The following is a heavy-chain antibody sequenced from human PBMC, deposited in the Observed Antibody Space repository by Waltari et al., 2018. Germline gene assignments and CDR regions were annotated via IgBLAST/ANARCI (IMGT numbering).Heavy chain of an antibody. J-gene: IGHJ4*02. CDR3: ARAYYYDSSGYYYFDY. V-gene: IGHV4-59*11. CDR2: IYYSGST. D-gene: IGHD3-22*01. Sequence: QVQLQESGPGLVKPSETLSLTCTVSGGSISSHYWSWIRQPTGKGLEWIWYIYYSGSTNYNPSLKSRVTISVDTSKNQFSLKLSSVTAADTAVYYCARAYYYDSSGYYYFDYWGQGTLVTVSS. CDR1: GGSISSHY.